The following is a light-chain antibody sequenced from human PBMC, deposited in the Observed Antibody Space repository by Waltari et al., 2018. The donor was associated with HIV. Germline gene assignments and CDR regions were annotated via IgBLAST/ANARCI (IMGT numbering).Light chain of an antibody. J-gene: IGLJ2*01. CDR2: DVS. Sequence: QSALTQPRSVSGSPGQSVTISCTGTSSDVGGYNYVSWYQQHPGKAPKLMIYDVSKRPSGVPDRFSGSKSGYAAYLTISGRQAEDEADYYCFSYAGSYTLVFGGGTKLTVL. CDR1: SSDVGGYNY. V-gene: IGLV2-11*01. CDR3: FSYAGSYTLV.